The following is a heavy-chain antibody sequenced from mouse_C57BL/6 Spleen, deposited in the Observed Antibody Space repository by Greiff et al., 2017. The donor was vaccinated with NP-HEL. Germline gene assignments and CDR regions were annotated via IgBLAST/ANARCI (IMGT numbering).Heavy chain of an antibody. CDR1: GYTFTDYN. CDR3: ARYDYDTSYFDY. J-gene: IGHJ2*01. CDR2: INPNNGGT. V-gene: IGHV1-18*01. D-gene: IGHD2-4*01. Sequence: VQLQQSGPELVKPGASVKIPCKASGYTFTDYNMDWVKQSHGKSLEWTGDINPNNGGTIYNQKFKGKATLTVDKSSSTAYMELRSLTSEDTAVYYCARYDYDTSYFDYWGQGTTLTVSS.